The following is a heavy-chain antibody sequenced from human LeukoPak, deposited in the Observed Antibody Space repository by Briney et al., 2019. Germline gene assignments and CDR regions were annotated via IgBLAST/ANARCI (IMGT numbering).Heavy chain of an antibody. Sequence: SETLSLTCTVSGGSISSGSYYWSWIRQPAGKGLEWIGRIYTSGSTNYNPSLKSRVTISVDTSKNQFSLKLSSVTAADTAVYYCARTSVGCSWYCFGGMDVWGQGTTVTVSS. CDR2: IYTSGST. V-gene: IGHV4-61*02. J-gene: IGHJ6*02. D-gene: IGHD6-13*01. CDR3: ARTSVGCSWYCFGGMDV. CDR1: GGSISSGSYY.